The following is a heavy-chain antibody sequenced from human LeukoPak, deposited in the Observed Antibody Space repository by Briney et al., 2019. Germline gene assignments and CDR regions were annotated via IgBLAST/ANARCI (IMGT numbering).Heavy chain of an antibody. V-gene: IGHV3-20*04. CDR2: INWNGGST. Sequence: GGSLRLSCAASGFTFDDYGMSWVRQAPGKGLEWVSGINWNGGSTGYADSVKGRFTISRDNAKNSLYLQMNSLRAEDTGVYYCARGAGDIVVVVAANYYFDYWGQGTLVTVSS. J-gene: IGHJ4*02. CDR3: ARGAGDIVVVVAANYYFDY. CDR1: GFTFDDYG. D-gene: IGHD2-15*01.